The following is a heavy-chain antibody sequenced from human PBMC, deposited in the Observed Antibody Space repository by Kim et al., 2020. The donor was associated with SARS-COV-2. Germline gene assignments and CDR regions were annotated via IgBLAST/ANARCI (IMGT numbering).Heavy chain of an antibody. V-gene: IGHV3-33*01. J-gene: IGHJ4*02. CDR1: GFTFSSYG. CDR2: IWYDGSNK. CDR3: ARDTGSGVVSGYFDY. Sequence: GGSLRLSCAASGFTFSSYGMHWVRQAPGKGLEWVAVIWYDGSNKYYADSVKGRFTISRDNSKNTLYLQMNSLRAEDTAVYYCARDTGSGVVSGYFDYWGQRTLVTVSS. D-gene: IGHD3-22*01.